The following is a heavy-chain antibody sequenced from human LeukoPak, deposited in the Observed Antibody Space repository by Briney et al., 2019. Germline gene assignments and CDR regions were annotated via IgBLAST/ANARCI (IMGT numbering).Heavy chain of an antibody. J-gene: IGHJ4*02. Sequence: GGSLRLSCAVSGYKFSSDWMSWVRQAPGKGLEWVANIKEDGSEKYYVDSVKGRFTISRDNAKNSLYLQMNSLRAEDTAVYYCARHSSGYYWGQGTLVTVAS. D-gene: IGHD3-22*01. CDR2: IKEDGSEK. CDR3: ARHSSGYY. CDR1: GYKFSSDW. V-gene: IGHV3-7*01.